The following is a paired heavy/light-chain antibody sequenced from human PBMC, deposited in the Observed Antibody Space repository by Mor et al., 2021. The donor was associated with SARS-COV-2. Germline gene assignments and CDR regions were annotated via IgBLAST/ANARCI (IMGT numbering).Light chain of an antibody. CDR1: SSNIGSNT. Sequence: QSVLTQPPSASGTPGQRVTISCSGSSSNIGSNTVNWYQQLPGTAPKLLIYSNNQRPSGVPDRFSGSKSGTSASLAISGLQSEDEADYYCAAWDDSLNGAVFGGGTQLTVL. CDR3: AAWDDSLNGAV. CDR2: SNN. V-gene: IGLV1-44*01. J-gene: IGLJ7*01.
Heavy chain of an antibody. V-gene: IGHV1-46*01. CDR3: ARALSPEGYGDYNPAEVFDP. CDR2: INPSGGST. D-gene: IGHD4-17*01. Sequence: QVQLVQSGAEVKKPGASVKVSCKASGYTFTSYYMHWVRQAPGQGLEWMGIINPSGGSTSYAQKFQGRVTMTRDTSTSTVYMELSSLRSEDTAVYYCARALSPEGYGDYNPAEVFDPWGQGTLVTVSS. J-gene: IGHJ5*02. CDR1: GYTFTSYY.